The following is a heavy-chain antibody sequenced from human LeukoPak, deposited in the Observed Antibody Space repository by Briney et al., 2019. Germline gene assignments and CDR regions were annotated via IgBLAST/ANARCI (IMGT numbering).Heavy chain of an antibody. CDR3: AKMVRENYYYYMDV. V-gene: IGHV3-7*03. D-gene: IGHD3-10*01. CDR1: GFTFSSYW. J-gene: IGHJ6*03. CDR2: IKQDGSEK. Sequence: GGSLRLSCAASGFTFSSYWMSWVRQAPGKGLEWVANIKQDGSEKYYVDSVKGRFTISRGNAKNSLYLQMNSLRAEDTAVYYCAKMVRENYYYYMDVWGKGTTVTISS.